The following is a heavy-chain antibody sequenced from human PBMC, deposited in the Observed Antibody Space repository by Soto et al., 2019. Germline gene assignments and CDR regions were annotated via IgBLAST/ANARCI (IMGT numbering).Heavy chain of an antibody. Sequence: EVQLVETGGGLIQPGGSLRLSCTASGFSVSNNYMSWVRQAPGKGLEWVSILYSGGNTYYADSVRGRFTISRVNSQNTLYLQMNNLRVDDTGVYYCARGSDDYGDRVDYCGQGTLVTVSS. CDR1: GFSVSNNY. J-gene: IGHJ4*02. D-gene: IGHD4-17*01. CDR3: ARGSDDYGDRVDY. V-gene: IGHV3-53*02. CDR2: LYSGGNT.